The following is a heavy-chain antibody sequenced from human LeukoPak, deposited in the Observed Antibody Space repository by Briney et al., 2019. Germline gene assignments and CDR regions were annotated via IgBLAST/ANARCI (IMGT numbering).Heavy chain of an antibody. CDR3: ARKVHYYGSGSSPDHYGMDV. J-gene: IGHJ6*02. D-gene: IGHD3-10*01. Sequence: SETLSLTCTVSGGSISSYYWSWIRQPPGKGLEWIGYIYYSGSTNYNPSLKSRVTISVDTSKNQFSLKLSSVTAADTAVYYCARKVHYYGSGSSPDHYGMDVWGQGTTVTVSS. CDR1: GGSISSYY. V-gene: IGHV4-59*01. CDR2: IYYSGST.